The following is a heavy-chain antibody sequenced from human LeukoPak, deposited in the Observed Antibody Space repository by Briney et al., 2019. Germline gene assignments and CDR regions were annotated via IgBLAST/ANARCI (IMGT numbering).Heavy chain of an antibody. Sequence: GGSLRLSCAASGFTFSSYGMSWVRQAPGKGLEWVSAISGSGGSTYYADSVKGRFTISRDNSKNTLYLQMNSLRAEDTAVYYCCSYYYDSSGYPPNDAFDIWGQGTMVTVSS. V-gene: IGHV3-23*01. D-gene: IGHD3-22*01. CDR2: ISGSGGST. CDR1: GFTFSSYG. CDR3: CSYYYDSSGYPPNDAFDI. J-gene: IGHJ3*02.